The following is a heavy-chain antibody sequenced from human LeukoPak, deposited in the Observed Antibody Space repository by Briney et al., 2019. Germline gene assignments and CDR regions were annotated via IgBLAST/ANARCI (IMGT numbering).Heavy chain of an antibody. V-gene: IGHV3-64D*06. Sequence: GGSLRLSCSASGFTFSSYAMHWVRQAPGKGLEYVSAISSNGGSTYYADSVKGRFTISRDNSKNTLYLQMSSLRAEDTAVYYCARENYSPRGYFDYWGQGTLVTVSS. D-gene: IGHD1-7*01. J-gene: IGHJ4*02. CDR1: GFTFSSYA. CDR2: ISSNGGST. CDR3: ARENYSPRGYFDY.